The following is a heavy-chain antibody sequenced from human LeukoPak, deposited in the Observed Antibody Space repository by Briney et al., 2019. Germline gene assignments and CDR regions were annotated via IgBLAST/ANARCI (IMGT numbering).Heavy chain of an antibody. V-gene: IGHV4-59*01. J-gene: IGHJ4*02. D-gene: IGHD6-6*01. CDR3: ARGYSSSSPFGY. CDR2: IYYSGST. CDR1: GGSISSYY. Sequence: PSETLSLTCTVSGGSISSYYWSWIRQSPGKGLEWIGYIYYSGSTNYNPSLKSRVTISVDTSKNQFSLKLSSVTAADTAVYYCARGYSSSSPFGYWGQGTLVTVSS.